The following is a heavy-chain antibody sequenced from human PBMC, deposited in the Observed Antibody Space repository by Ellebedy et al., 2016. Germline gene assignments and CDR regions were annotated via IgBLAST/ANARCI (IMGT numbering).Heavy chain of an antibody. CDR3: TGRPSSSGWFAD. CDR2: IYSGGST. CDR1: GFTVSSSY. Sequence: GESLKISCAASGFTVSSSYMSWVRQAPGKGLEWVSVIYSGGSTFYADSVKGRFTISRDSSKNTLYLQMNSLRAEDTAVYFCTGRPSSSGWFADWGQGTLVTVSS. J-gene: IGHJ4*02. D-gene: IGHD6-19*01. V-gene: IGHV3-66*01.